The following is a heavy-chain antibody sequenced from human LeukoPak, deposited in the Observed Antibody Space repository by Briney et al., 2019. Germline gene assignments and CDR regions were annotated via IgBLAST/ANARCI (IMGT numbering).Heavy chain of an antibody. CDR1: GSSISTYY. CDR2: IYYSGST. V-gene: IGHV4-59*01. Sequence: KPSETLSLTCTVSGSSISTYYWSWVRQPPGKGLEWIGYIYYSGSTNYNPSLKSRVTMLVDTSKNQFSLKLSSVTAADTAVYYCARVASGGSFFDYWGQGILVTVSS. J-gene: IGHJ4*02. CDR3: ARVASGGSFFDY. D-gene: IGHD6-25*01.